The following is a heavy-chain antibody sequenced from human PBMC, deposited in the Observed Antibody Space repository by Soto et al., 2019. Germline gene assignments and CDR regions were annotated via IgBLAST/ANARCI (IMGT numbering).Heavy chain of an antibody. Sequence: SVKVSCKASGYTFTSYDINWVRQATGQGLEWMGWMNPNSGNTGYAQKFQGRVTMTRNTSISTAYMELSSLRSEDTAVYYCASTYSSSWYALYYYGMDVWGQGTTVTVSS. J-gene: IGHJ6*02. CDR2: MNPNSGNT. CDR1: GYTFTSYD. CDR3: ASTYSSSWYALYYYGMDV. V-gene: IGHV1-8*01. D-gene: IGHD6-13*01.